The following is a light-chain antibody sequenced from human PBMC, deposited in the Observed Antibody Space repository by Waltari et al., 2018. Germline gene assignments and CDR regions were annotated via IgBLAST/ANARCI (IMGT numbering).Light chain of an antibody. V-gene: IGLV2-23*02. CDR1: SSDVGSYDL. J-gene: IGLJ3*02. Sequence: QSALTQPASVSGSPGQSITIACTGTSSDVGSYDLVSWYQHPPGTAPKLMIYEVSKRALGVSNRVSGSKAGNTASLTIAGLQAEDEAHYYCCSYASSSSWVFGGGTKLTV. CDR3: CSYASSSSWV. CDR2: EVS.